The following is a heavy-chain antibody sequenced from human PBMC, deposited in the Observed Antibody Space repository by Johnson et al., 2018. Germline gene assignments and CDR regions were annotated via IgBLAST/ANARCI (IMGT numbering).Heavy chain of an antibody. J-gene: IGHJ6*02. Sequence: QVQLVQSGGGVVQPGRSLRLSCAASGFTFSSYGMHWVRQAPGKGLEWVAVIWYDGSNKFYADSVKGRFTISGDNSKNTLYLQMNSLRAEDTAVYYCARVRRDGYPHQYGMDVWGQGTTVTVSS. CDR1: GFTFSSYG. D-gene: IGHD5-24*01. CDR2: IWYDGSNK. V-gene: IGHV3-33*01. CDR3: ARVRRDGYPHQYGMDV.